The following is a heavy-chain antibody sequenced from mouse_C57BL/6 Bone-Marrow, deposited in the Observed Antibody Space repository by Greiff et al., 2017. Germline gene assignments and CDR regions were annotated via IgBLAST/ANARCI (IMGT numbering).Heavy chain of an antibody. CDR3: TITTVVYWYFDV. J-gene: IGHJ1*03. CDR1: GFNIKDYY. V-gene: IGHV14-1*01. Sequence: VQLKESGAELVRPGASVKLSCTASGFNIKDYYMHWVKQRPEQGLEWIGRIDPEDGDTEYAPKFQGKATMTADTTSNTAYLQLSSLTSEDTAVYYCTITTVVYWYFDVWGTGTTVTVSS. D-gene: IGHD1-1*01. CDR2: IDPEDGDT.